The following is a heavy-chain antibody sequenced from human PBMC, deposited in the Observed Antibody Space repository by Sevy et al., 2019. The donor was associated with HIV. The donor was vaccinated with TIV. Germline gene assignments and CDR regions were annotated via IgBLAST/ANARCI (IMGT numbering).Heavy chain of an antibody. J-gene: IGHJ3*02. CDR3: ARARWEDNAFDI. Sequence: SETLSLTCTVSGGSISSSSYYWGWIRQPPGKGLEWIGSIYYSGSTYYNPSLKSPVTISVDTSKNQFSLKLSSVTAADTAVYYCARARWEDNAFDIWGQGTMVTVSS. CDR2: IYYSGST. CDR1: GGSISSSSYY. V-gene: IGHV4-39*01. D-gene: IGHD1-26*01.